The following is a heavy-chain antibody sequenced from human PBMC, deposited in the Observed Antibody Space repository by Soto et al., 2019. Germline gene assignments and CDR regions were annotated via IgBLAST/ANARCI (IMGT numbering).Heavy chain of an antibody. V-gene: IGHV4-59*08. J-gene: IGHJ4*02. CDR3: ARHPRTSGGERTFDY. CDR2: IHYSGTA. CDR1: GDSVSNHF. D-gene: IGHD2-21*01. Sequence: SETLSLTCTVSGDSVSNHFWSWIRQPPGKRLEWIAFIHYSGTANYNPSLRSRVTISVDTPKNQFSLRLTSVTAADTAVYYCARHPRTSGGERTFDYWGQGTMVTVSS.